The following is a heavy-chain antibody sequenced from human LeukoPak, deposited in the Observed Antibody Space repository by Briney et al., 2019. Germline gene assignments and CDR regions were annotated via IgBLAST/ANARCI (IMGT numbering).Heavy chain of an antibody. CDR2: IYHSGST. CDR3: ARGKAAAKKFHYHYMDV. Sequence: SGTLSLTCAVSGGSISSTNWWSWVRQPPGKGLEWIGEIYHSGSTNYNPSLKSRVTISLDKSKNQFSLKLSSVTAADTAVYYCARGKAAAKKFHYHYMDVWGKGTTVTVSS. J-gene: IGHJ6*03. D-gene: IGHD6-13*01. V-gene: IGHV4-4*02. CDR1: GGSISSTNW.